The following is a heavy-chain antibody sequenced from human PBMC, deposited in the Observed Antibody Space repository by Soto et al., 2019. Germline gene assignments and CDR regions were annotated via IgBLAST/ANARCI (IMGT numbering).Heavy chain of an antibody. CDR1: GFTFSSYG. CDR2: IWFDGTNK. D-gene: IGHD5-12*01. V-gene: IGHV3-33*01. Sequence: QVQLVESGGGVVQPGRSLRLSCAASGFTFSSYGMHWVRQAPGKGLEWVAVIWFDGTNKYYADSVKGRFTISRDNSKNTLYLQMNSLRAEDTAVYYCARDRGYSGYDSPRYYYGMDVWVQGTTVTVSS. CDR3: ARDRGYSGYDSPRYYYGMDV. J-gene: IGHJ6*02.